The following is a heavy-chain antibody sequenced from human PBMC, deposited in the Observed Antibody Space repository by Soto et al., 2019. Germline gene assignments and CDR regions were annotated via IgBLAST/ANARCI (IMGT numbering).Heavy chain of an antibody. CDR1: GFTFSDYY. D-gene: IGHD2-15*01. Sequence: PGGSLRLSCAASGFTFSDYYMSWIRQAPGKGLEWVSYISGSSTTIYYADSVKGRFTISRDNSKNTLYLQMNGLRAEDTAVYYCAKDLISESCCADAFDIWGRGTMVTVSS. J-gene: IGHJ3*02. CDR2: ISGSSTTI. V-gene: IGHV3-11*01. CDR3: AKDLISESCCADAFDI.